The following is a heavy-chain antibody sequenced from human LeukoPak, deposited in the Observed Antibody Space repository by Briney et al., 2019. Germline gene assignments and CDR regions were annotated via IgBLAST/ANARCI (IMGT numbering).Heavy chain of an antibody. CDR2: IRYDGSNE. CDR1: GFTFSNYG. J-gene: IGHJ4*02. CDR3: AKALTTVVTPLDY. D-gene: IGHD4-23*01. Sequence: GESLKISCAASGFTFSNYGMHWVRQAPGKGLEWVSFIRYDGSNEYYADSVKGRFTISRHNSKNTLFLQMNGLRAEDTAVYYCAKALTTVVTPLDYWGPGTLVTVSS. V-gene: IGHV3-30*02.